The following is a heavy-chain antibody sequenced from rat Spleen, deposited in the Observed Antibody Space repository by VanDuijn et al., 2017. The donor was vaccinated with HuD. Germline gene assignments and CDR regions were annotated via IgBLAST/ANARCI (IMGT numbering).Heavy chain of an antibody. CDR2: ITNTGGST. Sequence: EVQLVESGGGLVQPGGSLKLSCVASGFTFNNYWMTWIRQAPGRGLEWVASITNTGGSTYYPDSVKGRFTISRDNAKSTLYLQMNSLRSEDTATYYCTRDGPLYNWFAYWGQGTLVTVSS. J-gene: IGHJ3*01. V-gene: IGHV5-31*01. CDR3: TRDGPLYNWFAY. CDR1: GFTFNNYW. D-gene: IGHD3-8*01.